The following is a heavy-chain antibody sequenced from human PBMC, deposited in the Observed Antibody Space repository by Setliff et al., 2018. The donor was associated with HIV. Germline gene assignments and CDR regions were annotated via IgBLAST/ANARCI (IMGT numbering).Heavy chain of an antibody. J-gene: IGHJ5*02. CDR3: AKTAYYFNTGGPKGWFDP. D-gene: IGHD2-8*02. V-gene: IGHV3-48*03. Sequence: SLLLSFATSGFTFSSYEMNWVRQAPGKGLEWVSYISSGGHTVYHADSVKGRFTVSRDNSKNTLYLQMSSLRADDTAVYYCAKTAYYFNTGGPKGWFDPWGQGTLVTVSS. CDR2: ISSGGHTV. CDR1: GFTFSSYE.